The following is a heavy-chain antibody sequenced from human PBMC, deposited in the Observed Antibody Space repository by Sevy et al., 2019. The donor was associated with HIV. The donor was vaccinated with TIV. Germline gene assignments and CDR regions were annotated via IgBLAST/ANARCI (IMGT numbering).Heavy chain of an antibody. CDR3: ARDDSSGFDY. Sequence: ASVKVSCKASGYTFTSYGISWVRPAPGQGLEWLGWISTYNGNTNYAQKFQGRVTMTTDTSTSTVHMELRSLRSDDTAVYYCARDDSSGFDYWGQGTLVTVSS. V-gene: IGHV1-18*01. CDR2: ISTYNGNT. CDR1: GYTFTSYG. D-gene: IGHD3-22*01. J-gene: IGHJ4*02.